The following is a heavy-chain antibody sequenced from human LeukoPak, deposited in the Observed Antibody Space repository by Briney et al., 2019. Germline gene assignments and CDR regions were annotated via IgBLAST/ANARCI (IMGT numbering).Heavy chain of an antibody. J-gene: IGHJ4*01. Sequence: SETLSLTCTVSGGSISSSSYYWGWIRQPPGKGLEWIGSIYYSGSTYYNPSLKSRVTISVDTSKNQFSLKLSSVTAAETAVYYCARHVFEGIQDWGQGTLVTVS. CDR2: IYYSGST. V-gene: IGHV4-39*01. CDR3: ARHVFEGIQD. D-gene: IGHD6-13*01. CDR1: GGSISSSSYY.